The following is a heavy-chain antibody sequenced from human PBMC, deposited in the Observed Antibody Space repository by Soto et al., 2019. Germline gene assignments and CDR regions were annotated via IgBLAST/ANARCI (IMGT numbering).Heavy chain of an antibody. CDR1: GFTFDDYA. CDR2: ISWNSGSI. J-gene: IGHJ2*01. CDR3: AKDLGEGRWLQYAGYFDL. D-gene: IGHD5-12*01. V-gene: IGHV3-9*01. Sequence: EVQLVESGGGLVQPGRSLRLSCAASGFTFDDYAMHWVRQAPGKGLEWVSGISWNSGSIGYADSVKGRFTISRDNAKNSLYLQMKSLRAEDTALYYCAKDLGEGRWLQYAGYFDLWGRGTLVTVSS.